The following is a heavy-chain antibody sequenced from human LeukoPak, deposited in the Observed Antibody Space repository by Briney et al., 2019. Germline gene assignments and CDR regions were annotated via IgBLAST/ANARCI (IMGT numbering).Heavy chain of an antibody. CDR3: ASWQWFGEHY. D-gene: IGHD3-10*01. J-gene: IGHJ4*02. CDR1: GYSISSGYY. V-gene: IGHV4-38-2*01. CDR2: IYHSGST. Sequence: PSETLSLTCAVSGYSISSGYYWGWIRQPPGKGLGWIGSIYHSGSTYYNPSLKSRLTISVDTSKNQFSLKLSSVTAADTAVYYCASWQWFGEHYWGQGTLVTVSS.